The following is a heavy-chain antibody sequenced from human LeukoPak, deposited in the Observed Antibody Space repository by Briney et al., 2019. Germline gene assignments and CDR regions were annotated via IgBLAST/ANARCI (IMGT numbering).Heavy chain of an antibody. CDR1: GFTFSSYG. Sequence: GGSLRLSCAASGFTFSSYGMHWVRQAPGKGLEWVAVIWYDGSNKYYADSVKGRFTISRDNSKNTLYLQMNSLRAEDTAVYYCAKFATIFGVVIDFDYWGQGTLVTVSS. CDR2: IWYDGSNK. CDR3: AKFATIFGVVIDFDY. V-gene: IGHV3-33*06. D-gene: IGHD3-3*01. J-gene: IGHJ4*02.